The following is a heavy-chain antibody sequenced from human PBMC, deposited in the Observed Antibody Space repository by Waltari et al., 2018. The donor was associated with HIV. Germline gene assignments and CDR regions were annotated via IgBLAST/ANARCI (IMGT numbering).Heavy chain of an antibody. CDR1: QITFEDVW. CDR3: TTGGYPTEAFDV. CDR2: IKSKRDGGAT. D-gene: IGHD5-12*01. Sequence: EVQVVESGGGLVKPGGSLRVSCASFQITFEDVWMTWVRQAPGKGLEWVGRIKSKRDGGATDYAASVKGRFVISRDDSQNTLYLQMSGLRTEDTAIYYCTTGGYPTEAFDVWGQGTMVTVSP. J-gene: IGHJ3*01. V-gene: IGHV3-15*01.